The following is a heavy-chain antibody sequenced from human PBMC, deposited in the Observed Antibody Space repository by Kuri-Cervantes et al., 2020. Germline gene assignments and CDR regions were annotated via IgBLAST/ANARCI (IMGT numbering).Heavy chain of an antibody. CDR1: GYTFTSYD. J-gene: IGHJ4*02. CDR2: INTNTGNP. Sequence: ASVKVSCKASGYTFTSYDINWVRQATGQGLEWMGWINTNTGNPTYAQGFTGRFVFSLDTSVSTAYLQICSLKAEDTAVYYCARDPNYSSSWYEFDYRGQGTLVTVSS. CDR3: ARDPNYSSSWYEFDY. V-gene: IGHV7-4-1*01. D-gene: IGHD6-13*01.